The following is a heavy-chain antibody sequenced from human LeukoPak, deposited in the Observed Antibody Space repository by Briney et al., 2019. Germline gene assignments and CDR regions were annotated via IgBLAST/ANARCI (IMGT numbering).Heavy chain of an antibody. CDR1: GFTFSSYS. CDR2: ISSSSSYI. J-gene: IGHJ4*02. CDR3: ATSEYSSSPFDY. Sequence: GRSLRLSCAASGFTFSSYSMNWVRQAPGKGLEWVSSISSSSSYIYYADSVKGRFTISRDNAKNSLYLQMNSLRAEDTAVYYCATSEYSSSPFDYRGQGTLVTVSS. V-gene: IGHV3-21*01. D-gene: IGHD6-6*01.